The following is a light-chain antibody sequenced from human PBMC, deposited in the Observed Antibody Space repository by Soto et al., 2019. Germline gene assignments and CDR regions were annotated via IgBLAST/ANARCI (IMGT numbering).Light chain of an antibody. CDR3: QPYNNWPLT. J-gene: IGKJ4*01. CDR2: GAS. CDR1: QSVTYN. V-gene: IGKV3-15*01. Sequence: ETMMTQSPATLYASPGARATLSCRATQSVTYNLAWYQQKPGQAPRLLIYGASTRATGIPARFSGRGSGTEFSLTITSLQSEDFAVYYCQPYNNWPLTFGGGTKV.